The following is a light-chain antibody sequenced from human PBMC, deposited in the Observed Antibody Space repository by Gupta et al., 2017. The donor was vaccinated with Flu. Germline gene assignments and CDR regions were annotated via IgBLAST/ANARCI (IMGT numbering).Light chain of an antibody. J-gene: IGLJ2*01. CDR3: TSYGGSNNLL. CDR2: EVT. CDR1: SNDVGSYNY. V-gene: IGLV2-8*01. Sequence: QSALTQPPSASGSPGHSVTISCTGTSNDVGSYNYVSWYQQQPGKAPKVLIYEVTKRPSGVPDRFSGSKSGYTASLTVSGLQAEDEADYYCTSYGGSNNLLFGGGTRLTVL.